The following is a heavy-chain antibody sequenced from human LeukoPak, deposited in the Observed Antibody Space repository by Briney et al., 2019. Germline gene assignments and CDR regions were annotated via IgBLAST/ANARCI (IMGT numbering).Heavy chain of an antibody. J-gene: IGHJ5*02. CDR3: AREGWDSSSWYGSFWFDP. CDR1: GGSISSYY. Sequence: SETLSLTCTVSGGSISSYYWSWIRQPPGKGLEWIGYIYYSGSTNYNPSLKSRVTISVDTSKNQFSLKLSSVTAADTAVYYCAREGWDSSSWYGSFWFDPWGQGTLVTVSS. CDR2: IYYSGST. V-gene: IGHV4-59*01. D-gene: IGHD6-13*01.